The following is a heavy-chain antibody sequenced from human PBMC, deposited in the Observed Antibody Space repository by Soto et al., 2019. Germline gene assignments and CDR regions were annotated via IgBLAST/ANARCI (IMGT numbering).Heavy chain of an antibody. Sequence: QVQLQESGPGLVKPSQTLSLTCTVSGGSISSGGYYWSWIRQHPGKGLEWIGYIYYSGSTYYNPSLKSRVTISVDTSKNQFSLKLSSVTAADSAVYYCARDSPPGTLAFDIWGQGTMVTVSS. V-gene: IGHV4-31*03. CDR1: GGSISSGGYY. D-gene: IGHD6-13*01. CDR3: ARDSPPGTLAFDI. J-gene: IGHJ3*02. CDR2: IYYSGST.